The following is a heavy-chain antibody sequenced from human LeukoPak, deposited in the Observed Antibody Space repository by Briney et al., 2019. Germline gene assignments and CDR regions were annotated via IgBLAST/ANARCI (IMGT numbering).Heavy chain of an antibody. CDR1: GDSVSSRNYY. CDR2: LYYDGRT. D-gene: IGHD3-16*01. CDR3: AADSGGAFDY. Sequence: PSETLSLTCTVFGDSVSSRNYYWAWFRQPPGKGLDWIGSLYYDGRTYYSPSLESRVTVSVDTSKNQFALKLTSVTAADTAVYYCAADSGGAFDYWGQGTLVTVSS. J-gene: IGHJ4*02. V-gene: IGHV4-39*01.